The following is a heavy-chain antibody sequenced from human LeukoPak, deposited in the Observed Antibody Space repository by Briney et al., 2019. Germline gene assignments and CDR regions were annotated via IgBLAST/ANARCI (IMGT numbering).Heavy chain of an antibody. CDR3: ARDYKYAFDN. J-gene: IGHJ4*02. CDR1: GFRFSDYS. V-gene: IGHV3-48*01. D-gene: IGHD5-24*01. Sequence: GGSLRLSCAASGFRFSDYSMNWVRQAPGRGLEWISYIGIDSGNTNYADSVKGRFTISGDKAKNSLYLQMNSLRVEDAAVYYCARDYKYAFDNWGQGTLVTVSS. CDR2: IGIDSGNT.